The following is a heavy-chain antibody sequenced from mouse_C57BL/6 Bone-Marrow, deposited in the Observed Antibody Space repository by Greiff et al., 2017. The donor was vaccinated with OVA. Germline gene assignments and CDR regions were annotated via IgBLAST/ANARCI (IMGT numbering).Heavy chain of an antibody. CDR2: IYPGNSDT. CDR1: GYTFTSYW. J-gene: IGHJ2*01. CDR3: TRGEVTTPYYFDY. Sequence: VQLQQSGTVLARPGASVKMSCKTSGYTFTSYWMHWVKQRPGQGLEWIGAIYPGNSDTSYNQKFKGKAKLTAVTSASTAYMELSSLTNEDSAVYYGTRGEVTTPYYFDYWGQGTTLTVSS. D-gene: IGHD2-3*01. V-gene: IGHV1-5*01.